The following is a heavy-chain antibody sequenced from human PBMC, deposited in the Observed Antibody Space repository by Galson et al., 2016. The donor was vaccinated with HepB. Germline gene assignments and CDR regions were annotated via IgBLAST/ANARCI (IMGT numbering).Heavy chain of an antibody. J-gene: IGHJ4*02. Sequence: TLSLTCTVSGGSISSSSYFWGWIRQPPGKGLEWIGNLYYSGSTYYSPSLKGRVTISVDTSKNQFSLKLSSVTAADTAVYFCARDRSSGSGSFGYWGQGTLVTVSS. D-gene: IGHD3-10*01. CDR2: LYYSGST. CDR1: GGSISSSSYF. CDR3: ARDRSSGSGSFGY. V-gene: IGHV4-39*07.